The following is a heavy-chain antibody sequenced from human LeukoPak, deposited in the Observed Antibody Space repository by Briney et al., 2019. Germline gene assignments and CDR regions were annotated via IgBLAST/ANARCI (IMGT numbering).Heavy chain of an antibody. CDR2: INPIFGTA. CDR3: ARTCSSTSCHDAFDI. J-gene: IGHJ3*02. V-gene: IGHV1-69*01. D-gene: IGHD2-2*01. CDR1: GGTFSSYA. Sequence: ASVKVSCKASGGTFSSYAISWVRQAPGQGLEWMGGINPIFGTANYAQKFQGRVTITADESTSTAYMELSSLRSEDTAVYYCARTCSSTSCHDAFDIWGQGTMVTVSS.